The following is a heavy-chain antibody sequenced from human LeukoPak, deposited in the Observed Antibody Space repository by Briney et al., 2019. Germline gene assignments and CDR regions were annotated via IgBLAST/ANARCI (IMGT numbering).Heavy chain of an antibody. D-gene: IGHD6-13*01. CDR3: ARDSAGGEDYYYYYMDV. J-gene: IGHJ6*03. Sequence: GGSLRLSCGASGFTFSSYGMHWVRQAPGKGLEWVAFIRYDGSNKYYADSVKGRFTISRDNSKNTLYLQMNSLRAEDTAVYYCARDSAGGEDYYYYYMDVWGKGTTVTVSS. V-gene: IGHV3-30*02. CDR1: GFTFSSYG. CDR2: IRYDGSNK.